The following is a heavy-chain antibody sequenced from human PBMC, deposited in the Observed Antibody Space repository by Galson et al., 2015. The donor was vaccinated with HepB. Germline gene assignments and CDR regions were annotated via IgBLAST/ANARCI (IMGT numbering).Heavy chain of an antibody. CDR1: GFTFSSYS. D-gene: IGHD4-17*01. CDR3: ARDDHGDYVDAFDI. Sequence: LILSCAASGFTFSSYSMNWVRQAPGKGLEWVSYISSSSSTIYYADSVKGRFTISRDNAKNSLYLQMNSLRDEDTAVYYCARDDHGDYVDAFDIWGQGTMVTVSS. CDR2: ISSSSSTI. J-gene: IGHJ3*02. V-gene: IGHV3-48*02.